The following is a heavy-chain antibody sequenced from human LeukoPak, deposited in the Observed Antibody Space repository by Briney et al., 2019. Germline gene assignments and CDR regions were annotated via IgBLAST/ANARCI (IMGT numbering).Heavy chain of an antibody. CDR1: GGSISSYY. D-gene: IGHD3-22*01. CDR3: ARVNGYYDSSGYYYQGYFDY. CDR2: IYYSEST. Sequence: SETLSLTCTVSGGSISSYYWSWIRQPPGKGLEWIGYIYYSESTNYNPSLKSRVTISVDTSKNQFSLKLSSVTAADTAVYYCARVNGYYDSSGYYYQGYFDYWGQGTLVTVSS. V-gene: IGHV4-59*01. J-gene: IGHJ4*02.